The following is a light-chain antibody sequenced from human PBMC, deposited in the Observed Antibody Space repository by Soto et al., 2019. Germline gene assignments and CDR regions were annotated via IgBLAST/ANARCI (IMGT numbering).Light chain of an antibody. CDR3: AAWDDSLSVHYV. CDR1: SSNIGSNY. Sequence: QAVVTQPPSASGTPGQRVTISCSGSSSNIGSNYVYWYQQLPGTAPKLLIYSNNQRPSGVPDRFSGSKSGTSASLAISGLRSEDEADYYCAAWDDSLSVHYVFGTGTKLTVL. CDR2: SNN. V-gene: IGLV1-47*02. J-gene: IGLJ1*01.